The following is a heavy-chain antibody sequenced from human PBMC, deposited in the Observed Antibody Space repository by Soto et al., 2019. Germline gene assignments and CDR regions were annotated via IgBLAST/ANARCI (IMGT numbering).Heavy chain of an antibody. J-gene: IGHJ4*02. V-gene: IGHV1-69*13. Sequence: SVKVSCKASGGTFSSYAISWVRQAPGQGLEWMGGIIPIFGTANYAQKFQGRVTITADESTSTAYMELSSLRSEDTAVYYCARGEKRGYSYGNLDYWGQGPPVTVSS. CDR2: IIPIFGTA. CDR1: GGTFSSYA. D-gene: IGHD5-18*01. CDR3: ARGEKRGYSYGNLDY.